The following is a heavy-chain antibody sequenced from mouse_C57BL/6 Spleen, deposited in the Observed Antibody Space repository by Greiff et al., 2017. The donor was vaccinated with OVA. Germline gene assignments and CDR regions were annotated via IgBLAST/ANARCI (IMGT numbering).Heavy chain of an antibody. V-gene: IGHV5-6*01. CDR2: ISSGGSYT. D-gene: IGHD1-1*01. Sequence: EVQVVESGGDLVKPGGSLKLSCAASGFTFSSYGMCWVRQTPDKRLEWVATISSGGSYTYYPDSVKGRFTISRDNAKNNLYLQMSHLKSEDTAMYYCARDYGSSDFDYWGQGTTLTVSS. CDR3: ARDYGSSDFDY. CDR1: GFTFSSYG. J-gene: IGHJ2*01.